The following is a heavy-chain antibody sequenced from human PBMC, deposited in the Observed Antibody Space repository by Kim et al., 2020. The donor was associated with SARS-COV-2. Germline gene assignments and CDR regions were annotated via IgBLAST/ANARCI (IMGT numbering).Heavy chain of an antibody. V-gene: IGHV3-30*07. CDR3: SRDFIGYTHACDY. J-gene: IGHJ4*02. D-gene: IGHD5-18*01. Sequence: YYADAAQSRFSIFRENCTNTLYLQMNSLVAVDTAGYYCSRDFIGYTHACDYWGQGTLVTVSS.